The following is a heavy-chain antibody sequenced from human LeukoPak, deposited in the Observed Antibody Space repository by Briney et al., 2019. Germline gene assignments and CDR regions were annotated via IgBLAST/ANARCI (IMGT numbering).Heavy chain of an antibody. CDR2: IYYSGST. CDR1: GGSISSYY. J-gene: IGHJ4*02. D-gene: IGHD6-19*01. V-gene: IGHV4-59*01. Sequence: SETLSLTCTVSGGSISSYYWSWIRQPPGKGLEWIGYIYYSGSTNYNPSLKSRVTISVDTSKNQFSLKLSSVTAADTAVYYCAREVAASFDYWGQGTLVTVSS. CDR3: AREVAASFDY.